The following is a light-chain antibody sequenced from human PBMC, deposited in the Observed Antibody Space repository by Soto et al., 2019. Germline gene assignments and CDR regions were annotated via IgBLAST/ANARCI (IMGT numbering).Light chain of an antibody. CDR2: DAS. CDR3: QQRSNWRPGFT. V-gene: IGKV3-11*01. CDR1: QSVSSY. Sequence: EIVLTQSPATLSLSPGERATLSCRASQSVSSYLAWYQQKPGQAPRLLIYDASNRATGIPARFSGSGSGTDFTLTISSLEPEDFADYYCQQRSNWRPGFTFGPGTKVDIK. J-gene: IGKJ3*01.